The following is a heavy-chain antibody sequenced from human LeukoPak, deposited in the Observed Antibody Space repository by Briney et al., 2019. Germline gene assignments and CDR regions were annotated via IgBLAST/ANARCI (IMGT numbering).Heavy chain of an antibody. CDR1: GFTFTIFG. V-gene: IGHV3-48*01. D-gene: IGHD3-10*01. Sequence: GGSLRLSCAASGFTFTIFGLNWVRQAPGKVPKWVSYIDARSGITYYADSVQGRFTISRDNAQESVFLQMNSLRAEDTAVYYCARDEGKVGVWLYYYGSGTPGDCWGQGTLVTVSS. CDR2: IDARSGIT. J-gene: IGHJ4*02. CDR3: ARDEGKVGVWLYYYGSGTPGDC.